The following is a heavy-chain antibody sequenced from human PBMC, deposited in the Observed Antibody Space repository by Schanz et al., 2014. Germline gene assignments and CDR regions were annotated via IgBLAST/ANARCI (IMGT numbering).Heavy chain of an antibody. Sequence: EQLVESGGGLVQPGGSLRLSCAASGFRVITNYMTWVRQAPGKGLEWVSSISSSSSYIYYADSVKGRFTISRDNAKNTVYLQMTSLRVEDTAVYYCARTGYDPSLTHWGQGTLVTVSS. CDR3: ARTGYDPSLTH. V-gene: IGHV3-21*04. CDR1: GFRVITNY. J-gene: IGHJ4*02. D-gene: IGHD5-12*01. CDR2: ISSSSSYI.